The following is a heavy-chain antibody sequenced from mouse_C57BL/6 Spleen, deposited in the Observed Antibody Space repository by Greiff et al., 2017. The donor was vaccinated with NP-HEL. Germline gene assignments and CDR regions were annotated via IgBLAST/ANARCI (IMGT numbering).Heavy chain of an antibody. CDR2: IHPSDSDT. CDR3: ETLYYDYDSDYFDY. D-gene: IGHD2-4*01. CDR1: GYTFTSYW. V-gene: IGHV1-74*01. Sequence: QVHVEQPGAELVKPGASVKVSCKASGYTFTSYWMHWVKQRPGQGLEWIGRIHPSDSDTNYNQKFKGKATLTVDKSSSTAYMQLSSLTSEDSAVYYCETLYYDYDSDYFDYWGQGTTLTVSS. J-gene: IGHJ2*01.